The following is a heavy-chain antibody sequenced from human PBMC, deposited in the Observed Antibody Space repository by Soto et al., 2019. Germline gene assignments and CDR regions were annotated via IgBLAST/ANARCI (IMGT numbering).Heavy chain of an antibody. CDR2: IGIGSSTK. CDR1: GFSFSTYV. D-gene: IGHD3-22*01. V-gene: IGHV3-48*01. CDR3: ARDQLYYNDISGRPLNAFDV. Sequence: GGSLRLSCVGSGFSFSTYVMHWVRQAPGKGLEWVSYIGIGSSTKYYADSVKGRFTISRDNAKNSLYLQMNSLRAEDTAVYYCARDQLYYNDISGRPLNAFDVWGQGTMVTVSS. J-gene: IGHJ3*01.